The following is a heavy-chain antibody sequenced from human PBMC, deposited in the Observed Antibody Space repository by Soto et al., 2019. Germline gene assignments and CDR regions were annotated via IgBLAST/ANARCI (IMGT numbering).Heavy chain of an antibody. CDR1: GFPVTSDH. CDR3: ARGGATDFDY. D-gene: IGHD1-26*01. Sequence: GGSLRLSCAASGFPVTSDHMSWVRQPPGKGLEWVSLIYSGGNTNYPDSVKGRFTISRDNSRNTVHLQMNSLRAEDTAVYYCARGGATDFDYWGQETLVTVSS. CDR2: IYSGGNT. J-gene: IGHJ4*02. V-gene: IGHV3-66*01.